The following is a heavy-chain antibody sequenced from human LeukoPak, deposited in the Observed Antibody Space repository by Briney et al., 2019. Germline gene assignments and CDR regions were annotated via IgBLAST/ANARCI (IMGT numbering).Heavy chain of an antibody. Sequence: SQTLSLTCTVSGGSYNYNYWSWIRQPAGKGLEWIGHIYTSGRTSYNPSLASRVTMSVDTSKNQFSLKLSSVTAADTAVYYCARHIASPYSFEDWGQGALVTVSS. CDR3: ARHIASPYSFED. D-gene: IGHD6-13*01. CDR1: GGSYNYNY. V-gene: IGHV4-4*07. CDR2: IYTSGRT. J-gene: IGHJ4*02.